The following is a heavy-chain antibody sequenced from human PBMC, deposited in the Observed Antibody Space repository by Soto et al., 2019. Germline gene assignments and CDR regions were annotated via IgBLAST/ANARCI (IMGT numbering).Heavy chain of an antibody. V-gene: IGHV4-39*07. J-gene: IGHJ5*02. D-gene: IGHD3-10*01. CDR2: INHSGST. Sequence: SETLSLTCTVSGGSLSSSSYYWGWIRQPPGKGLEWIGEINHSGSTNYNPSLKSRVTISVDTSKNQFSLKLSSVTAADTAVYYCARGRTGLLWFGESGWFDPWRQGTLVTVSS. CDR1: GGSLSSSSYY. CDR3: ARGRTGLLWFGESGWFDP.